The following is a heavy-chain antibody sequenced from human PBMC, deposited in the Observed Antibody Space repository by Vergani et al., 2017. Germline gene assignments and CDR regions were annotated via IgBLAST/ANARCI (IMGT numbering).Heavy chain of an antibody. Sequence: QVQLVQSGAEVKKPGASVKVSCKASGYTFTSYGISWVRQAPGQGLEWMGWISAYNGNTNYAQKLQGRVTMTTDTSTSTGYMALRSLRSDDTAVYYCARDLPGGQWLVKGAFDIWGQGTMVTVSS. CDR2: ISAYNGNT. J-gene: IGHJ3*02. CDR3: ARDLPGGQWLVKGAFDI. D-gene: IGHD6-19*01. CDR1: GYTFTSYG. V-gene: IGHV1-18*01.